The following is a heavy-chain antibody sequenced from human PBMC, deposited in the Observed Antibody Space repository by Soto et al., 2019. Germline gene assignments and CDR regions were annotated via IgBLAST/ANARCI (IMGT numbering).Heavy chain of an antibody. Sequence: ASVKVSCKASGYTFTGYYMHWVRQAPGQGLEWMGWINPNSGGTNYAQKLQGRVTMTTDTSTSTAYMEMRSLRSEDTAVYYCARDRRYCSGGSCYPLEYWGQGTMVTVSS. CDR3: ARDRRYCSGGSCYPLEY. CDR2: INPNSGGT. CDR1: GYTFTGYY. D-gene: IGHD2-15*01. V-gene: IGHV1-2*02. J-gene: IGHJ4*02.